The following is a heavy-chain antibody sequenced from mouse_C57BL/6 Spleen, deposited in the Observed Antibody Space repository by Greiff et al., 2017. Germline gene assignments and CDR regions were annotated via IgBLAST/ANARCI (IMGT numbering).Heavy chain of an antibody. J-gene: IGHJ2*01. CDR3: ARDYGSLYYFDY. V-gene: IGHV1-64*01. Sequence: QVQLQQPGAELVKPGASVKLSCKASGYTFTSYWMHWVKQRPGQGLEWIGMIHPNSGSTNYNEKFKSKATLTVDKSSSTAYMQLSSLTSEDSAVYYCARDYGSLYYFDYWGQGTTLIVSS. CDR1: GYTFTSYW. CDR2: IHPNSGST. D-gene: IGHD1-1*01.